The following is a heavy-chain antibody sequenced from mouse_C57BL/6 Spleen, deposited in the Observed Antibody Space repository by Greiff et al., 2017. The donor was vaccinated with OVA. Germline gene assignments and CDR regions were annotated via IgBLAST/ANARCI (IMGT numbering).Heavy chain of an antibody. Sequence: QVQLQQSGAELVRPGTSVKMSCKASGYTFTNYWIGWAKQRPGHGLEWIGDIYPGGGYTNYKEKFKGKATLTADKSSSTAYMQFSSLTSEDSAIYYCAREDLYGSSYDWYFDVWGTGTTVTVSS. CDR3: AREDLYGSSYDWYFDV. V-gene: IGHV1-63*01. D-gene: IGHD1-1*01. CDR2: IYPGGGYT. J-gene: IGHJ1*03. CDR1: GYTFTNYW.